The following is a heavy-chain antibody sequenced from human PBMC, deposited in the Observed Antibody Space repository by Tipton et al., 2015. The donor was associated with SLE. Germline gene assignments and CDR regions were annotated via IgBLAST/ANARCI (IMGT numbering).Heavy chain of an antibody. J-gene: IGHJ3*02. CDR1: GGSISSYY. D-gene: IGHD5/OR15-5a*01. CDR2: INHSGST. V-gene: IGHV4-34*01. CDR3: AGVSRDAFEI. Sequence: TLSLTCTASGGSISSYYWSWIRQPPGKGLEWIGEINHSGSTNYNPSLKSRVTISVDTSKNQFSLKLSSVTAADTAVYYCAGVSRDAFEIWGQGTMVTVSS.